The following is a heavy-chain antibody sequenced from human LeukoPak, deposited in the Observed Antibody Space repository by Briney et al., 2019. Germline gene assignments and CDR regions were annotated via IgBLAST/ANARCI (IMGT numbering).Heavy chain of an antibody. J-gene: IGHJ4*02. CDR2: ISAYNGKT. Sequence: GASAKVSCKASGYTFTSYYINWVRQAPGQGLEWVGWISAYNGKTNYAQKFQGRVTMTIDTSTTTAYMDLRSLTSDDTAMYYCAKGGAMVATIDYWGQGTLVTVSS. CDR3: AKGGAMVATIDY. V-gene: IGHV1-18*01. CDR1: GYTFTSYY. D-gene: IGHD5-18*01.